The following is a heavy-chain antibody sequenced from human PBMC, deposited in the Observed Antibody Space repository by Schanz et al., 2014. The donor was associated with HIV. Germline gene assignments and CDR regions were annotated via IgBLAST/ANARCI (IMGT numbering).Heavy chain of an antibody. D-gene: IGHD6-25*01. CDR1: GFTFSTYG. CDR2: ISYDGSDK. J-gene: IGHJ6*02. Sequence: HVQLVESGGGVVQPGRSLRLSCAASGFTFSTYGMYWVRQAPGKGLEWVAVISYDGSDKYYADSVKGRFTISRDNSKSTLYLQMNSLRAEDTAVYYCARDQGGITAAAPALYYYGMDVWGQGTTVTVSS. V-gene: IGHV3-33*05. CDR3: ARDQGGITAAAPALYYYGMDV.